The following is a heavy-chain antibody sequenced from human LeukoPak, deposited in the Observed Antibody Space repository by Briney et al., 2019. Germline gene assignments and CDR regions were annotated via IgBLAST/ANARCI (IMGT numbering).Heavy chain of an antibody. CDR2: IHYSGSD. D-gene: IGHD3-3*01. Sequence: SEALSLTCAVYGGSFSGYYWTWIRQSPGKGLEWIGEIHYSGSDTYNPSLKSRVTISVDTSKNQFFLKMNSVTAADAAVYYCARHKFTISYDFWTSYDNWGQGMLVTVSS. CDR3: ARHKFTISYDFWTSYDN. J-gene: IGHJ4*02. V-gene: IGHV4-34*01. CDR1: GGSFSGYY.